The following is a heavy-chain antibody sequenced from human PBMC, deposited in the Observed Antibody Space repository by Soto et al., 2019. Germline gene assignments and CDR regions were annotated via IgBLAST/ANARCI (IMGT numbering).Heavy chain of an antibody. CDR1: GGTFSSYA. J-gene: IGHJ1*01. D-gene: IGHD4-17*01. Sequence: QVQLVQSGAEVKKPGSSVKVSCKASGGTFSSYAISWVRQAPGQGLEWMGGIIPIFGTANYAQKCQGRVTITADESTSTAYMELSSRRSEDTAVYYCAVQADDYGPKCFQPWGQGTLVTVSS. CDR2: IIPIFGTA. CDR3: AVQADDYGPKCFQP. V-gene: IGHV1-69*01.